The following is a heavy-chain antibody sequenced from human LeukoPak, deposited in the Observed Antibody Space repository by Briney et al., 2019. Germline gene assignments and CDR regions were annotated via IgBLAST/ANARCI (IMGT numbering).Heavy chain of an antibody. V-gene: IGHV4-38-2*01. J-gene: IGHJ2*01. Sequence: SETLSLTCAVSGYSISSGYYWGWIRQPPGKGLGLVGSIYHSGNTYYNPYLKGRVIISVDTSKNQFSLKLSSVTAADTAVYYCGRQPGGASYWYFDLWGRGTLVTVSS. D-gene: IGHD3-16*01. CDR1: GYSISSGYY. CDR3: GRQPGGASYWYFDL. CDR2: IYHSGNT.